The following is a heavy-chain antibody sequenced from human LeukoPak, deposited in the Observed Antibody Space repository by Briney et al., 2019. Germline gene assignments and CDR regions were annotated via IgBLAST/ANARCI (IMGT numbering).Heavy chain of an antibody. CDR3: AREGYSSGLYYYMDV. Sequence: PSETLSLTCTVSGYSISSGYYWGWIRQPPGKGLEWIGSIYHSGSTYYNPSLKSRVTISVDTSKNQFSLKLSSVTAADTAVCYCAREGYSSGLYYYMDVWGKGTTVTVSS. J-gene: IGHJ6*03. V-gene: IGHV4-38-2*02. CDR1: GYSISSGYY. D-gene: IGHD5-18*01. CDR2: IYHSGST.